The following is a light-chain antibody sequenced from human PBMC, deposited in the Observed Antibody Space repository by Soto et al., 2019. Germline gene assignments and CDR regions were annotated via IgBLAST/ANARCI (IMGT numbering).Light chain of an antibody. CDR3: SSYTTIKTVI. V-gene: IGLV2-14*01. CDR1: SSDVGAYNY. Sequence: QSVLAQPASASGSPGQSITISCTGTSSDVGAYNYVSWYHQHHPGKAPELIIYDVTDRPSGVSTRFSGSKSGNTASLTISGLQAEDEGDYYCSSYTTIKTVIFGGGTKLTVL. J-gene: IGLJ2*01. CDR2: DVT.